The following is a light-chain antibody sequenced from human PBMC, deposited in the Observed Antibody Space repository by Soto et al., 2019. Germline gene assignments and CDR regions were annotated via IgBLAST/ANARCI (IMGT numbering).Light chain of an antibody. CDR2: GAS. CDR3: QQYGSSPMYT. J-gene: IGKJ2*01. CDR1: QSVSSSY. Sequence: EIVLTQSPGTLSLSPGERATLSCRASQSVSSSYLAWYQQKPGQAPRLLLDGASSRATGIPDRFSGSGSGTDFTLNTSRLEPEDFAVYYCQQYGSSPMYTFGQGTKMEIK. V-gene: IGKV3-20*01.